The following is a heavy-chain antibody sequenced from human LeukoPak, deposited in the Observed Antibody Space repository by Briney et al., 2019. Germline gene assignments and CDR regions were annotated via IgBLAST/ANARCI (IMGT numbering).Heavy chain of an antibody. J-gene: IGHJ4*02. Sequence: ASVKVSCKASGYTFTSYYMHWVRQAPGQGLEWMGIINPSGGSTSYAQKFQGRVTMTRDTSTSTVYMELSSLRSEDTAVYYCASKGYSYGTPYYFDYWGQGTLVTVSS. V-gene: IGHV1-46*01. CDR3: ASKGYSYGTPYYFDY. D-gene: IGHD5-18*01. CDR1: GYTFTSYY. CDR2: INPSGGST.